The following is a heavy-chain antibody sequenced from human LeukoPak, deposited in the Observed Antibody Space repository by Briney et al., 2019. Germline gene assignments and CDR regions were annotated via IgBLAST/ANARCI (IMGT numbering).Heavy chain of an antibody. CDR1: GFTFSNYA. CDR3: AKDRISVAAPYNWFDP. V-gene: IGHV3-23*01. D-gene: IGHD2-15*01. CDR2: VSGSGLST. Sequence: GGSLRLSCAASGFTFSNYAMSWVRQPPGKGLEWVSTVSGSGLSTYPADSVKGRFTISRDNSKNTLSLQMNSLRAEDTAVYYCAKDRISVAAPYNWFDPWGQGTLVTVSS. J-gene: IGHJ5*02.